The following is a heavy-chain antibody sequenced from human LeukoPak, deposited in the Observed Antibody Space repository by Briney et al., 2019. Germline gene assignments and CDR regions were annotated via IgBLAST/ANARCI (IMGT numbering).Heavy chain of an antibody. D-gene: IGHD5-18*01. CDR1: GFTFSDHY. J-gene: IGHJ4*02. CDR3: ARDSNTGFFDY. CDR2: ISTRSTYT. Sequence: GGSLRLSCAASGFTFSDHYMSWIRQAPGKGLEWFSYISTRSTYTNYADSVEGRFTISRDNAKNSLYLQMSSLRAEDTAVYYCARDSNTGFFDYWGQGTLVTVSS. V-gene: IGHV3-11*05.